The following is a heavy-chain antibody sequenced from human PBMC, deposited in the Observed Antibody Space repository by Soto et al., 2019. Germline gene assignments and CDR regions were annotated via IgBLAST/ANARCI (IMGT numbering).Heavy chain of an antibody. D-gene: IGHD6-19*01. CDR2: ISYDGSNK. CDR1: GFTFSSYA. Sequence: QVQLVESGGGVVQPGRSLRLSCAASGFTFSSYAMHWVRQAPGKGLEWVAVISYDGSNKYYADSVKGRFTISRDNSKNTLYLQMNSLRAEDTAVYYCARVVEQWLVGAHTGPFDYWGQGTLVTVSS. V-gene: IGHV3-30-3*01. CDR3: ARVVEQWLVGAHTGPFDY. J-gene: IGHJ4*02.